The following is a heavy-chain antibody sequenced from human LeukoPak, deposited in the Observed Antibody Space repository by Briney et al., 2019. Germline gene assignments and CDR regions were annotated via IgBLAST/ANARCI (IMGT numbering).Heavy chain of an antibody. CDR1: GFTFSSYA. J-gene: IGHJ6*02. CDR2: ISYDGSNK. Sequence: GGSLRLSCAASGFTFSSYAMHWVRQAPGKGLEWVAVISYDGSNKYYADSVKGRFTISRDNSKNTLYLQMNSLRAEDTAVYYCARDKGSGSYSFDYYGMDVWGQGTTVTVSS. CDR3: ARDKGSGSYSFDYYGMDV. D-gene: IGHD3-10*01. V-gene: IGHV3-30*04.